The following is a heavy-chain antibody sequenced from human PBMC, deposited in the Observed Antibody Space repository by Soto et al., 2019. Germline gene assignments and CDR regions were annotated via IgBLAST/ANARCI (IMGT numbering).Heavy chain of an antibody. CDR1: GGSISSYY. V-gene: IGHV4-59*01. J-gene: IGHJ4*02. CDR2: IYYSGST. D-gene: IGHD2-2*01. CDR3: ARVSWGTGYD. Sequence: TLSLTCTVSGGSISSYYWSWIRQPPGKGLEWIGYIYYSGSTNYNPSLESRVTISVDTSKNQFSLKLSSVTAADTAVYYCARVSWGTGYDWGQGTLVTVSS.